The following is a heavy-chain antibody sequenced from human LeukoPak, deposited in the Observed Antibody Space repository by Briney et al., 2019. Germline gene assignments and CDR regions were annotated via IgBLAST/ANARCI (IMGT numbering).Heavy chain of an antibody. CDR3: ASYRDGDLSFDH. D-gene: IGHD1-26*01. CDR1: GFTFSSYW. Sequence: GGSLRLSCAASGFTFSSYWMSWVRQAPGKGLEWVANIKKDESEKNYVDSVKGRFTISRDNAKSSLYLQMNSLRAEDTAVYCCASYRDGDLSFDHWGQGALVAVSS. V-gene: IGHV3-7*03. CDR2: IKKDESEK. J-gene: IGHJ4*02.